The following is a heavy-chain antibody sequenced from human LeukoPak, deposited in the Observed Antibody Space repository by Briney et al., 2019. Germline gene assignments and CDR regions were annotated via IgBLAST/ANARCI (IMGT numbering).Heavy chain of an antibody. Sequence: GGSLRLSCAASGFTFSTYAMSWVRQAPGKGLEWVSGISGSGGNTYYADSVKGRFTISRDNPKNTLYLQMNSLRAEDTAVYYCAKRTSFAVVTQGGIFDYWGQGTLVTVSS. J-gene: IGHJ4*02. V-gene: IGHV3-23*01. CDR3: AKRTSFAVVTQGGIFDY. CDR2: ISGSGGNT. CDR1: GFTFSTYA. D-gene: IGHD3-3*01.